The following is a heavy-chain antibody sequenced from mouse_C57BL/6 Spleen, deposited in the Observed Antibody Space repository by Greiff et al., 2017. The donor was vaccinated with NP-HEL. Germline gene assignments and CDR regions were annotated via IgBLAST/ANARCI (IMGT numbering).Heavy chain of an antibody. CDR1: GFNFTDYY. Sequence: EVKLMESGGGLVQPGGSLSLSCAASGFNFTDYYMSWVRQPPGKALEWLGFIRNKANGYTTEYSASVKGRFTISRDNSQSILYLQMNALRAEDSATYYCARYYGGMDYWGQGTSVTVSS. CDR2: IRNKANGYTT. J-gene: IGHJ4*01. V-gene: IGHV7-3*01. CDR3: ARYYGGMDY. D-gene: IGHD1-1*01.